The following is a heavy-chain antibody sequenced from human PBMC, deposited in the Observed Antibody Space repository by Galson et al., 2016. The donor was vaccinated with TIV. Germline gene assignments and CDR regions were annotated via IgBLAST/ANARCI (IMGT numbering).Heavy chain of an antibody. V-gene: IGHV3-11*01. J-gene: IGHJ6*02. CDR3: TRDVTRMDV. CDR2: ISPSGITM. CDR1: GFGLSDYF. Sequence: SLRLSCAASGFGLSDYFMTWVRQAPGKGLEWISDISPSGITMYYADSVKGRFTISRDNAKSSLYLQMNTLRVEDTAVYYCTRDVTRMDVWGQGTTVTVSS. D-gene: IGHD5-18*01.